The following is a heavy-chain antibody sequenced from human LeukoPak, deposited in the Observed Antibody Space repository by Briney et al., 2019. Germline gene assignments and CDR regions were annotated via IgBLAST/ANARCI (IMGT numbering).Heavy chain of an antibody. Sequence: GGSLRLSCAASGFTVSSNYMSWVRQAPGKGLEWVSVIYSGGSTYYADSVKGRFTISRDNSKNTLYLQMNSLRAEDTAVYYCAKGLDRYQLPGPLDAFDIWGQGTMVTVSS. V-gene: IGHV3-53*01. CDR3: AKGLDRYQLPGPLDAFDI. CDR2: IYSGGST. D-gene: IGHD2-2*01. CDR1: GFTVSSNY. J-gene: IGHJ3*02.